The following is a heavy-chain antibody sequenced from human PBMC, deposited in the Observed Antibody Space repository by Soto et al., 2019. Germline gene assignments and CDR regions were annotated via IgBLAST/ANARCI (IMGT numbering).Heavy chain of an antibody. CDR1: GFTFSSYS. V-gene: IGHV3-48*02. J-gene: IGHJ4*02. Sequence: PGGSLRLSCAASGFTFSSYSMNWVRQAPGKGLEWVSYISSSSSTIYYADSVKGRFTISRDNAKNSLYLQMNSLRDEDTAVYYCARGASYPGYSSSWYHLPFDYWGQGTLVTVSS. CDR3: ARGASYPGYSSSWYHLPFDY. D-gene: IGHD6-13*01. CDR2: ISSSSSTI.